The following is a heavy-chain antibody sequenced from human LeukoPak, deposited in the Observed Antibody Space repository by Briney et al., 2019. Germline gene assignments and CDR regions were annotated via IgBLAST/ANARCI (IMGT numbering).Heavy chain of an antibody. Sequence: SETLSLTCTVSGGSISSSSYYWGWIRQPPGKGLEWIGSIYYSGSTYYNPSLKSRVTISVDTSKDQFSLKLSSVTAADTAVYYCAGPIKNFDYWGQGTLVTVSS. CDR1: GGSISSSSYY. V-gene: IGHV4-39*07. CDR3: AGPIKNFDY. CDR2: IYYSGST. J-gene: IGHJ4*02.